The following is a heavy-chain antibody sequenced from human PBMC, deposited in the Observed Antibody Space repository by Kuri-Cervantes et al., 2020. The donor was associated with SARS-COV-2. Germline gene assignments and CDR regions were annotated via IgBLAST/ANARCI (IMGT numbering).Heavy chain of an antibody. CDR2: INAGNGNT. D-gene: IGHD2-2*01. Sequence: ASVKVSCKASVYTFTSYAMHWVRQAPGQRLEWMGWINAGNGNTKYSQKFQGRVTITTDTSTSTAYMELRSLRSDDTAVYYCARVDCSSTSCSGDLGMFDYWGQGTLVTVSS. CDR1: VYTFTSYA. V-gene: IGHV1-3*01. J-gene: IGHJ4*02. CDR3: ARVDCSSTSCSGDLGMFDY.